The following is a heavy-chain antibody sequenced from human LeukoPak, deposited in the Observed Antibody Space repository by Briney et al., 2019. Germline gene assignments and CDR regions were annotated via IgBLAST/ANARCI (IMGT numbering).Heavy chain of an antibody. D-gene: IGHD2-2*01. CDR3: ARAMNSSTSCYAGY. CDR2: ISYDGSNK. Sequence: GGSLRLSCAASGFTFSSYAMHWVRQAPGKGLEWVAVISYDGSNKYYADSVKGRFTISRDNSKNTLYLQMNSLRAEDTAVYYCARAMNSSTSCYAGYWGQGTLVTVSS. CDR1: GFTFSSYA. V-gene: IGHV3-30-3*01. J-gene: IGHJ4*02.